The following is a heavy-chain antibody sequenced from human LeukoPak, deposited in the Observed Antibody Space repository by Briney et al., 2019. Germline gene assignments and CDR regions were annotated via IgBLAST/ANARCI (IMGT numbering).Heavy chain of an antibody. CDR1: GGSISSSSYY. CDR2: IYYSGNT. J-gene: IGHJ4*02. Sequence: PSETLSLTCTVSGGSISSSSYYWDWIRQPPGKGLEWIGAIYYSGNTNYNPSLKSRVTISVDTSKNQFSLKLSSVTAADTAVYYCARHRIPAALASAFDYWGQGSLGTVSS. V-gene: IGHV4-39*01. D-gene: IGHD2-2*01. CDR3: ARHRIPAALASAFDY.